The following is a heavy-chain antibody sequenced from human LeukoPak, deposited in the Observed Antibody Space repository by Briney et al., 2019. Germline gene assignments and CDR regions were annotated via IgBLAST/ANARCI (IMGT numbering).Heavy chain of an antibody. J-gene: IGHJ6*02. Sequence: GGSLRLSCTGSGFTFGDHAMSWVRQAPGKGLEWVGFIRSKAYRGTTEYAASVKGRFTISRDDSASIAYLQMNSLKTEDTAVYYCAKGPIQLWIHDAMDVWGQGTTVTVSS. CDR2: IRSKAYRGTT. CDR1: GFTFGDHA. CDR3: AKGPIQLWIHDAMDV. D-gene: IGHD1-1*01. V-gene: IGHV3-49*04.